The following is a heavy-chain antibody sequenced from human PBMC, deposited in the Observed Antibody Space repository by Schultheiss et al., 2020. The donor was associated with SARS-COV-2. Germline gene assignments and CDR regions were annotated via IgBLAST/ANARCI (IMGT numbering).Heavy chain of an antibody. CDR1: GGSISSYY. CDR2: IYYSGST. D-gene: IGHD6-19*01. CDR3: ARQGAVAENFDH. Sequence: SETLSLTCTVSGGSISSYYWSWIRQPPGKGLEWIGYIYYSGSTNYNPSLKSRVTISVDTSKNQFSLKLSSVTAADTAVYYCARQGAVAENFDHWGQGTLVTVSS. J-gene: IGHJ4*02. V-gene: IGHV4-59*08.